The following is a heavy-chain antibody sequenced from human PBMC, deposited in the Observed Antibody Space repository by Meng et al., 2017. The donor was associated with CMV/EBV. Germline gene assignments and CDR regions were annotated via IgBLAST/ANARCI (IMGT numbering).Heavy chain of an antibody. V-gene: IGHV3-15*01. J-gene: IGHJ6*02. CDR3: TTCPFVAYCGGDCYAQYYYYGMDV. D-gene: IGHD2-21*02. Sequence: VRRAQGKGLEWVGRIKSKTDGGTTDYDAPVKGRFTISRDDSKNTLYLQMNSLKTEDTAVYYCTTCPFVAYCGGDCYAQYYYYGMDVWGQGTTVTVSS. CDR2: IKSKTDGGTT.